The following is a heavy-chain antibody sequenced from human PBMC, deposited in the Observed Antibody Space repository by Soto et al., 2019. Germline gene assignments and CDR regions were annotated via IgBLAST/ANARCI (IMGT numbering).Heavy chain of an antibody. CDR3: WRHDKTALPPLDS. Sequence: QVHLVQSGAEVKSPGSAVKVSCKVSGAGDTFSNYGLNWMRQAPGQGLEWMGGTIPAIGTANYAQKFQGRVTITADTSMTAAYMELSSLRSEDTVVYYCWRHDKTALPPLDSWGQGTLGSVSS. CDR1: GAGDTFSNYG. V-gene: IGHV1-69*06. CDR2: TIPAIGTA. D-gene: IGHD1-1*01. J-gene: IGHJ4*02.